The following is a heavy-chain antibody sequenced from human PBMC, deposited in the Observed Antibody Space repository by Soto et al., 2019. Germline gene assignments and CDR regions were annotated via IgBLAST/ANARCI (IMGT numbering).Heavy chain of an antibody. D-gene: IGHD2-21*01. CDR3: ARTDKVGYLRVLNWFDP. Sequence: SETLCLTCAVSGDSIISIYHWAWIRQSPGRGLEWIASIYHTGTTYYTPSLESRVTISVDTSKNQFSLRLSSVTAADSAVYFCARTDKVGYLRVLNWFDPWGQGTLVSVSS. J-gene: IGHJ5*02. CDR2: IYHTGTT. CDR1: GDSIISIYH. V-gene: IGHV4-38-2*01.